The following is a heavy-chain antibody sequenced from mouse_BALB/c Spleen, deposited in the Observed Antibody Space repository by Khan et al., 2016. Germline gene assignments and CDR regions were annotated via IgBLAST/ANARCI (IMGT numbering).Heavy chain of an antibody. CDR2: IRSKSNNYAT. J-gene: IGHJ4*01. Sequence: EVQLVESGGGLVQPKGSLKLSCAASGFTFNTYAMHWVCQAPGMGVEWVARIRSKSNNYATYYADSVKDRFTISRDDSQSMLYLQMNNLKTEDTAMWYCVRENNPDAMDYWGRGTSVAQSS. CDR3: VRENNPDAMDY. D-gene: IGHD1-3*01. CDR1: GFTFNTYA. V-gene: IGHV10-3*03.